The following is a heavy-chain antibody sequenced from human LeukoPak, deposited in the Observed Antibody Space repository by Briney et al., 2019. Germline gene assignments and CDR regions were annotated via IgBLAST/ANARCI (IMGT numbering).Heavy chain of an antibody. CDR2: ISYDGSNK. CDR1: GFTFSSYA. CDR3: ARGQISEGFDY. Sequence: GGSLRLSCAASGFTFSSYAMHWVRQAPGKGLQWVAVISYDGSNKYYADSVKGRFTISRDNSKNTLYLQMNSLRVEDTAVYYCARGQISEGFDYWGQGTLVTVSS. V-gene: IGHV3-30-3*01. D-gene: IGHD6-19*01. J-gene: IGHJ4*02.